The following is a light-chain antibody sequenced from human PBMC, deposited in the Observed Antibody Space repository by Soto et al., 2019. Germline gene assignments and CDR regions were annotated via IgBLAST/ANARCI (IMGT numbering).Light chain of an antibody. J-gene: IGKJ5*01. Sequence: EIVMTQSPGTLSLSPGETATLSCRASHSINSNYLAWYQQKPGQAPRLLIYGISTRAADIPARFSGSGSGTDFTLTISSLQSADFAFYYCQQHSQWPITFGQGTRLEIK. V-gene: IGKV3-15*01. CDR1: HSINSN. CDR3: QQHSQWPIT. CDR2: GIS.